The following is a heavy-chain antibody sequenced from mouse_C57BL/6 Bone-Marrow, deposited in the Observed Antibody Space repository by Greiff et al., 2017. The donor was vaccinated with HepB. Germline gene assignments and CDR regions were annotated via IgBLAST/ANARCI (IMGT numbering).Heavy chain of an antibody. Sequence: QVQLQQPGAELVKPGASVKLSCKASGYTFTSYWMHWVKQRPGQGLEWIGEIDPSDSYTNYNQKFKGKATLTVDTSSSTAYMQLSSLTSEDSAVYYCARLTIVTGGDFDDWGKGTTVTVSS. CDR3: ARLTIVTGGDFDD. V-gene: IGHV1-50*01. J-gene: IGHJ1*03. CDR1: GYTFTSYW. D-gene: IGHD2-12*01. CDR2: IDPSDSYT.